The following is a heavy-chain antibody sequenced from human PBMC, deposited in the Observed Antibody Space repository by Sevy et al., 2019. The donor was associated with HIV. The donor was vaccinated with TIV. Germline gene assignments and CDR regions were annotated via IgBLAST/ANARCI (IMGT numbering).Heavy chain of an antibody. CDR1: GYTFTSYY. V-gene: IGHV1-46*03. D-gene: IGHD3-22*01. CDR3: SRDRKPSPSTHDSRSLGYYSAMDV. Sequence: ASVKVSCKASGYTFTSYYMHWVRQAPGQGLEWMGIINPSGGSTSYAQKFQGRVTMTRDTSTSTVYMELSSLRSEDTAMYYCSRDRKPSPSTHDSRSLGYYSAMDVWGQGTTVTVSS. CDR2: INPSGGST. J-gene: IGHJ6*02.